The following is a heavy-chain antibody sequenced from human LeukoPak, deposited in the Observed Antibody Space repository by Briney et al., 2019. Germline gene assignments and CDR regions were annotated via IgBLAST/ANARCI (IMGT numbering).Heavy chain of an antibody. CDR3: ARIARGRSGAHRVFDY. Sequence: SETLSLTCTVSGGSISSYYWSWIRQPAGKGLECIGRIYSSGSTNYNPSLKSRLTMSVDTSKNQFSLRLRSVTAADTAVYYCARIARGRSGAHRVFDYWGQGILVTVSS. CDR2: IYSSGST. J-gene: IGHJ4*02. V-gene: IGHV4-4*07. D-gene: IGHD6-19*01. CDR1: GGSISSYY.